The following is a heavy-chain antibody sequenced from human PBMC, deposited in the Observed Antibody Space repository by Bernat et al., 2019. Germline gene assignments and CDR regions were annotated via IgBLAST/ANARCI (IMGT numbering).Heavy chain of an antibody. CDR1: GFTFSSYS. J-gene: IGHJ4*02. CDR2: ISYDGSNK. V-gene: IGHV3-30-3*01. Sequence: VQLVESGGGVVQPGRSLRLSCSASGFTFSSYSLHWVRQAPGKGLEWVAVISYDGSNKYYADSVKGRFTISRDNSRNTLSLQMNSLRTEDTAVYYCALMPVTGYTSGWYDYWGQGTLVTVSS. CDR3: ALMPVTGYTSGWYDY. D-gene: IGHD6-19*01.